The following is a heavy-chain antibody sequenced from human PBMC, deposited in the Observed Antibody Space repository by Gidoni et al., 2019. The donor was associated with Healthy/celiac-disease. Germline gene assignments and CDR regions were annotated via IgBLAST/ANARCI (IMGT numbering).Heavy chain of an antibody. J-gene: IGHJ4*02. Sequence: EVQLLESGGGLVPPGGSLRLSCAASVFTFSSYAMSWVRQAPGKGLEWVSAISGSGGSTYYADSVKGRFTISRDNSKNTLYLQMNSLRAEDTAVYYCAKGQYSGYDWGFDYWGQGTLVTVSS. D-gene: IGHD5-12*01. CDR2: ISGSGGST. CDR1: VFTFSSYA. V-gene: IGHV3-23*01. CDR3: AKGQYSGYDWGFDY.